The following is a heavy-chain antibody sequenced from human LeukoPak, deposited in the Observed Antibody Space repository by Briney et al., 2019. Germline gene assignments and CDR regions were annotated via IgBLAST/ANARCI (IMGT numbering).Heavy chain of an antibody. Sequence: GESLKISCKGSGYSFTSYWIGWVRQMPGKGLEWMGIIYPRDSETRYSPSFQGQVTISADKSISTAYLQWSSLKASDTAMYYYARLNDFWTGYLKYYFDDWGQGSLVTVSS. CDR3: ARLNDFWTGYLKYYFDD. D-gene: IGHD3/OR15-3a*01. J-gene: IGHJ4*02. V-gene: IGHV5-51*01. CDR1: GYSFTSYW. CDR2: IYPRDSET.